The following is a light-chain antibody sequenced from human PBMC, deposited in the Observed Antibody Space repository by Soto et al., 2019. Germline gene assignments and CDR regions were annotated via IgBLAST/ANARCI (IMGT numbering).Light chain of an antibody. CDR1: QSISSN. CDR2: GTS. J-gene: IGKJ1*01. V-gene: IGKV3-15*01. Sequence: EIVFTHSPSTLSVSTGESATLSCRASQSISSNLAWYQQKPGQAPRLLIYGTSTRATGIPARFSGSGSGTQFTLTISSLQSEDFAVYYCQQYYKWISWTFGQGTKVDIK. CDR3: QQYYKWISWT.